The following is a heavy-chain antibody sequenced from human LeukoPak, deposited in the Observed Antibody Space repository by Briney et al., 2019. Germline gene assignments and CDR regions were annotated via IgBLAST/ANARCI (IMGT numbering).Heavy chain of an antibody. CDR3: ARRSALRYFDWFKSWFDP. V-gene: IGHV4-39*01. Sequence: SETLSLTCTVSGGSISSSSYYWGWIRQPPGKGLEWIGSIYYSGSTYYNPPLKSRVTISVDTSKNQFSLKLSSVTAADTAVYYCARRSALRYFDWFKSWFDPWGQGTLVAVSS. J-gene: IGHJ5*02. D-gene: IGHD3-9*01. CDR2: IYYSGST. CDR1: GGSISSSSYY.